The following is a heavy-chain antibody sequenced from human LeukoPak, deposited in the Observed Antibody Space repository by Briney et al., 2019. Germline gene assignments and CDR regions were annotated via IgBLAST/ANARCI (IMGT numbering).Heavy chain of an antibody. CDR3: AKGDGYSYGRYFDY. CDR1: GFTFSSYA. V-gene: IGHV3-23*01. J-gene: IGHJ4*02. CDR2: ISGSGGST. D-gene: IGHD5-18*01. Sequence: PGGSLRLSCAASGFTFSSYAMSWVRQAPGRGLEWVSAISGSGGSTYYADSVKGRFTISRDNSKNTLYLQMNSLRAEDTAVYYCAKGDGYSYGRYFDYWGQGTLVTVSS.